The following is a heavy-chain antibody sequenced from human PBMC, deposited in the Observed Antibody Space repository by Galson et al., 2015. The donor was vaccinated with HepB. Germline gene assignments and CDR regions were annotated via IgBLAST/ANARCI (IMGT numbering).Heavy chain of an antibody. J-gene: IGHJ4*02. D-gene: IGHD6-13*01. CDR1: GFTFSSYS. CDR2: ISSSSSYI. V-gene: IGHV3-21*01. CDR3: ARVRGIAAANDY. Sequence: SLRLSCAASGFTFSSYSMNWVRQAPGKGLEWVSSISSSSSYIYYADSVKGRFTISRDNAKNSLYLQMNSLRAEDTAVYYCARVRGIAAANDYWGQGTLVTVSS.